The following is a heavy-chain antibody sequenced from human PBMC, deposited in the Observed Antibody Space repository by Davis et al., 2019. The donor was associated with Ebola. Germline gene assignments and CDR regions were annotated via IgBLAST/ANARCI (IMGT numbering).Heavy chain of an antibody. CDR3: AREPDYDFWSANRSAYYYYGMDV. J-gene: IGHJ6*02. CDR1: GGTFSSYA. Sequence: SVKVSCKASGGTFSSYAISWVRQAPGQGLEWMGGIIPIFGTANYAQKFQGRVTITADESTSTAYMELSSLRAEDTAVYYCAREPDYDFWSANRSAYYYYGMDVWGQGTTVTVSS. V-gene: IGHV1-69*13. CDR2: IIPIFGTA. D-gene: IGHD3-3*01.